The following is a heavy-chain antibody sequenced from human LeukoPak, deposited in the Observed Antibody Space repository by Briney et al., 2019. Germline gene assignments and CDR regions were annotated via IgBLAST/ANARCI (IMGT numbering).Heavy chain of an antibody. CDR2: IYPDDSDA. CDR1: GYSFTKYW. CDR3: ARLDRYCSGGSCYPDAFDM. J-gene: IGHJ3*02. V-gene: IGHV5-51*01. D-gene: IGHD2-15*01. Sequence: GESLKISCKSSGYSFTKYWIGWVRQMPGKGLEWMGIIYPDDSDARYSPSFQGQVIFSADKSISTAYLQWSRLKASDTAMYYCARLDRYCSGGSCYPDAFDMWGQGTMVTVSS.